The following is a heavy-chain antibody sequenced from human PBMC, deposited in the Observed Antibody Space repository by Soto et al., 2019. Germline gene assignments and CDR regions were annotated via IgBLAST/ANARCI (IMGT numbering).Heavy chain of an antibody. CDR2: VSGRGGST. CDR1: GFTFSSYA. Sequence: EVQLLESGGGLVQPGDSLRLSCAASGFTFSSYAMSWVRQAPGKGLEWVSAVSGRGGSTYYADSVKGRFTISVDNSKNTLFLQMNSLRVEDTAVYYCAKDALGRQDYWGQGTLVTVSS. D-gene: IGHD2-15*01. V-gene: IGHV3-23*01. CDR3: AKDALGRQDY. J-gene: IGHJ4*02.